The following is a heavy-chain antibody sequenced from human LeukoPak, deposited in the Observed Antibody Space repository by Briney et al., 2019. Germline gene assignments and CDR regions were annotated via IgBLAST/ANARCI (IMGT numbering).Heavy chain of an antibody. J-gene: IGHJ6*03. CDR3: ARAPPLRGVIKNYYYYMDV. CDR1: GGSFSGYY. Sequence: SETLSLTCAVYGGSFSGYYWSWIRQPPGKGLEWIGGINHSGSTNYNPSLKSRVTISVDTSKNQFSLKLSSVTAADTAVYYCARAPPLRGVIKNYYYYMDVWGKGTTVTVSS. D-gene: IGHD3-10*01. CDR2: INHSGST. V-gene: IGHV4-34*01.